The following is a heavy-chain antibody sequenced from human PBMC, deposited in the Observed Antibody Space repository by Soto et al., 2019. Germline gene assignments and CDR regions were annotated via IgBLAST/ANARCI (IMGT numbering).Heavy chain of an antibody. V-gene: IGHV4-59*01. D-gene: IGHD2-2*01. CDR3: ARAHAPTLPFDY. CDR1: GGSIRNVY. CDR2: IFHSGNA. Sequence: SETLSLTCTVSGGSIRNVYWSWIRQPPGKGLEWIGFIFHSGNAKYNPSLKSRVTISVDTSKNQFSLSLDSVTAADTAVYFCARAHAPTLPFDYWGQGTLVP. J-gene: IGHJ4*01.